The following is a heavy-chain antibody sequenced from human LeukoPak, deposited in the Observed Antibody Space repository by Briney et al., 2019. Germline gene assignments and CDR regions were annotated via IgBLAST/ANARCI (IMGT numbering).Heavy chain of an antibody. CDR1: GASLTNYF. CDR2: VYSGAY. V-gene: IGHV4-4*09. D-gene: IGHD3-3*01. Sequence: SETLSLTCTVSGASLTNYFWGWIRQPPGKGLQWIGYVYSGAYYYNPSLVSRLTVSVDTAKNQFSLGLRSVTAADTAVYYCARLRPRTNYDFSSGYYAFDYWGQGTLVTVSS. J-gene: IGHJ4*02. CDR3: ARLRPRTNYDFSSGYYAFDY.